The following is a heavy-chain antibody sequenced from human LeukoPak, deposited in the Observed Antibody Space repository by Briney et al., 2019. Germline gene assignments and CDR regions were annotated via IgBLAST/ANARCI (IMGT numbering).Heavy chain of an antibody. CDR3: TSFFETN. D-gene: IGHD2/OR15-2a*01. CDR2: VNNDGSAT. J-gene: IGHJ4*02. V-gene: IGHV3-74*01. Sequence: GGSLRLSCAASRFIFTNYWIHWVRQAPGKGLVWVSHVNNDGSATSYADSVKGRFTISRDSAKNTVYLHMNSLRVEDTAVYYCTSFFETNWGQGTLVTVSS. CDR1: RFIFTNYW.